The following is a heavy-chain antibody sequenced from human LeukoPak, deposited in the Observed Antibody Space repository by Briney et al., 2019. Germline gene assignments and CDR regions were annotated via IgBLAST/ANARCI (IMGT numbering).Heavy chain of an antibody. D-gene: IGHD2-15*01. CDR1: GGTFSSYA. V-gene: IGHV1-69*04. CDR2: IIPILGVA. Sequence: SVKVSCKASGGTFSSYAISWVRQAPGQGLEWMGRIIPILGVANYAQKFQGRVTITADESTSTAYMELSSLRSEDTAVYYCARVRPRDIVVVVAATDYYGMDVWGQGTTVTVSS. J-gene: IGHJ6*02. CDR3: ARVRPRDIVVVVAATDYYGMDV.